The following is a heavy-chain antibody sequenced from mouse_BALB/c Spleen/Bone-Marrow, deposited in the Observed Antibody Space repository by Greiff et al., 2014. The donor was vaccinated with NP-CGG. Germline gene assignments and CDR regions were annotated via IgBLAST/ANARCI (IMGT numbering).Heavy chain of an antibody. CDR1: GYTFTSYW. Sequence: LQQSGSELVRPGASVKLSCKASGYTFTSYWMHWVKQRPGQGLEWIGNIYPDSGSTNYDEKFKSKATLTVDTSSSTAYMQLSGLTSEDSAVYYCTPRLRYWGQGTTLTVSS. J-gene: IGHJ2*01. CDR2: IYPDSGST. D-gene: IGHD1-2*01. CDR3: TPRLRY. V-gene: IGHV1S22*01.